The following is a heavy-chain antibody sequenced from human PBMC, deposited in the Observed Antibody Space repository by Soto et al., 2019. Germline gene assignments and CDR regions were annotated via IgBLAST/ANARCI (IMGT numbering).Heavy chain of an antibody. Sequence: GGSLRLSCAASGFTFSSYAMHWVRQAPGKGLEWVAVISYDGSNKYYADSVKGRFTISRDNSKNTLYLQMNSLRAEDTAVYYCARPLYDFWSGYPMGPGMGYWGQGILVTVSS. CDR3: ARPLYDFWSGYPMGPGMGY. V-gene: IGHV3-30-3*01. CDR2: ISYDGSNK. D-gene: IGHD3-3*01. J-gene: IGHJ4*02. CDR1: GFTFSSYA.